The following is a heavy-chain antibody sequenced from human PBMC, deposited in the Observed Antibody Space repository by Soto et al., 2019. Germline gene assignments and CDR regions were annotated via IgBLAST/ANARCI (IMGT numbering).Heavy chain of an antibody. CDR3: ARNRRIAVPEYYFDY. V-gene: IGHV4-39*01. CDR2: MYYTGRT. CDR1: GGSINSTRYY. J-gene: IGHJ4*02. Sequence: SETLSLTCTVSGGSINSTRYYWGWIRQPPGKGLEWIGSMYYTGRTSYNPSLKSRVTISVDTSKNQVSLKLSSVTAADTAVYYCARNRRIAVPEYYFDYWGQGKQVTVSS. D-gene: IGHD6-19*01.